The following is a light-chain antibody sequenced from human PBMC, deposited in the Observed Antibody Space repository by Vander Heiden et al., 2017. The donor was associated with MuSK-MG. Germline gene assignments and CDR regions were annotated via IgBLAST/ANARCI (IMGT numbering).Light chain of an antibody. V-gene: IGKV1-5*03. CDR1: QSISSW. CDR2: KAS. Sequence: DIQMTQSPSTLSASVGDRVTITCRASQSISSWLAWYQQKPGKAPKLLIYKASSLESGVKSRFSGSGSGTEFTRTISSLQPDDFAMYDCNSIGTFGQGTKVEIK. CDR3: NSIGT. J-gene: IGKJ1*01.